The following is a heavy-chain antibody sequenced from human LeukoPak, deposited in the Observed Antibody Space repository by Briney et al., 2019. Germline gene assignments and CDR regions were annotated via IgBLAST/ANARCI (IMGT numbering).Heavy chain of an antibody. Sequence: ASVKVSCKASGYTFTSYAMHWVRQAPGQRLEWMGWINAGNGNTKYSQKFQGRVTITRDTSASTAYMELSSLRSEDTAVYYCARSPGIYYDFWSGYQKSSYFAYWGQGSLVTVSS. CDR3: ARSPGIYYDFWSGYQKSSYFAY. CDR2: INAGNGNT. CDR1: GYTFTSYA. J-gene: IGHJ4*02. V-gene: IGHV1-3*01. D-gene: IGHD3-3*01.